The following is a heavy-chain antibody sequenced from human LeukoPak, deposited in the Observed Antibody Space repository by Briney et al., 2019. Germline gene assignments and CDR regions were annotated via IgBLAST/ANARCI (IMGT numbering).Heavy chain of an antibody. Sequence: PGGSLRLSCAASGFTFDDYAMHWVRQAPGKGLGWVSSISSSSSYIYYADSVKGRFTISRDNAKNTLYLQMNSLRAEDTAVYYCARFPTSGYSAYWGQGTLVTVSS. V-gene: IGHV3-21*01. CDR1: GFTFDDYA. J-gene: IGHJ4*02. CDR2: ISSSSSYI. CDR3: ARFPTSGYSAY. D-gene: IGHD3-22*01.